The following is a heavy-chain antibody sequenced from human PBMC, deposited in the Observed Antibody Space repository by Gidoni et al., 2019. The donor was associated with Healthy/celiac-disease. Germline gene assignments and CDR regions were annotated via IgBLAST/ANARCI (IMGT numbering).Heavy chain of an antibody. CDR3: ARYYSGSYYGWFDP. J-gene: IGHJ5*02. CDR1: GFTFSSYA. V-gene: IGHV3-30*04. CDR2: ISYDGSNK. D-gene: IGHD1-26*01. Sequence: QVQLVEAGGGVVQPGRSLSLSCEASGFTFSSYAMHWVRQAPGKGLEWVAVISYDGSNKYYADSVKGRFTISRDNSKNTLYLQMNSLRAEDTAVYYCARYYSGSYYGWFDPWGQGTLVTVSS.